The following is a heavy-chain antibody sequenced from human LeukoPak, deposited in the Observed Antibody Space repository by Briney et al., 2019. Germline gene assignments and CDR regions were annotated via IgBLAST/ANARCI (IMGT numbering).Heavy chain of an antibody. D-gene: IGHD3-10*01. Sequence: ASVKVSCKASGYTFTSYGISWVRQAPGRGLEWMGWISAYNGNTNYAQKLQGRVTMTTDTSTSTAYMELRSLRSDDTAVYYCARDRRRLLWFGELLYTGDVSHFDYWGQGTLVTVSS. CDR3: ARDRRRLLWFGELLYTGDVSHFDY. J-gene: IGHJ4*02. CDR1: GYTFTSYG. V-gene: IGHV1-18*04. CDR2: ISAYNGNT.